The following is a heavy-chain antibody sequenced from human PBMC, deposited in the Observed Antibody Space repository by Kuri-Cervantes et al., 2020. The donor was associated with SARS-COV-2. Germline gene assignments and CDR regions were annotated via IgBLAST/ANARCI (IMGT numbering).Heavy chain of an antibody. J-gene: IGHJ4*02. D-gene: IGHD2-2*02. CDR3: AKDGDIVVVPATISGGFDS. CDR1: GFTFRGSA. Sequence: LSLTCAASGFTFRGSAMHWVRQASGKGLEWVGRIRSKANSYATAYAASVKGRFTISRDDSKNTAYLQMNSLKTEDTAVYYCAKDGDIVVVPATISGGFDSWGQGTLVTVSS. CDR2: IRSKANSYAT. V-gene: IGHV3-73*01.